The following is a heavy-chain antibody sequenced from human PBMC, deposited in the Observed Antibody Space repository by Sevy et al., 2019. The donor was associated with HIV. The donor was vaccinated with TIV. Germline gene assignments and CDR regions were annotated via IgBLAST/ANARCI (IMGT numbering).Heavy chain of an antibody. Sequence: SETLSLTCTVSGRSVSSSGYYWGWIRQPPGKGLEWIGNVYYSGSADYNPSLKSRATISVDTSKNQFSLKVKSVTAADTAVYYCARQGGIVDRAFDFWGQGTLVTVSS. V-gene: IGHV4-39*01. J-gene: IGHJ4*02. CDR2: VYYSGSA. D-gene: IGHD2-21*01. CDR3: ARQGGIVDRAFDF. CDR1: GRSVSSSGYY.